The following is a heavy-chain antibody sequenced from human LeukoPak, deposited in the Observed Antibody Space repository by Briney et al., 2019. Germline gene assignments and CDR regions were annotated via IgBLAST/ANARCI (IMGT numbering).Heavy chain of an antibody. D-gene: IGHD1-1*01. Sequence: GGSLRLSCAASGFTFSSYAMHWVRQAPGKGLEWVAVILYDGSNKYYADSVKGRFTISRDNSKNTLYLEMNNLRAEDTAVYYCARDRTKTDYYYGMDVWGQGTTVTVSS. CDR3: ARDRTKTDYYYGMDV. CDR1: GFTFSSYA. J-gene: IGHJ6*02. V-gene: IGHV3-30-3*01. CDR2: ILYDGSNK.